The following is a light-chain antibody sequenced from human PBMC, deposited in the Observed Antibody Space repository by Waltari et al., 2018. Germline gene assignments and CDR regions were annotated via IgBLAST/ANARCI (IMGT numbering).Light chain of an antibody. V-gene: IGKV3-15*01. CDR2: GAS. J-gene: IGKJ1*01. CDR1: QSIRSN. Sequence: EIVMTQSPATLSVSPGASATLSCRASQSIRSNLAWYQQKPGQAPRLLIYGASTRATGVPARFSGSGSGTEVILTISSLQSEDFAVYYCQQYNAWPPWTFGQGTKVEIK. CDR3: QQYNAWPPWT.